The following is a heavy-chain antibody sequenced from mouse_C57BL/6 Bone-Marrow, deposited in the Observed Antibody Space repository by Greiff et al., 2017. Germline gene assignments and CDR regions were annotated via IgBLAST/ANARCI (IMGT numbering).Heavy chain of an antibody. J-gene: IGHJ2*01. CDR3: ARAYYSNYPDY. D-gene: IGHD2-5*01. CDR2: INYDGSST. Sequence: MLVESEGGLVQPGSSMKLSCTASGFTFSDYYMAWVRQVPEKGLEWVANINYDGSSTYYLDSLKSRFIIPRDNAKNILYLQMSSLKSEDTATYYCARAYYSNYPDYWGQGTTLTVSS. CDR1: GFTFSDYY. V-gene: IGHV5-16*01.